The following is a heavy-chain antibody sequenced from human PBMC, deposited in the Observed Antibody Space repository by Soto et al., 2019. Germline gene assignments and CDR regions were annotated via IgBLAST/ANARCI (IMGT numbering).Heavy chain of an antibody. CDR1: GGSISSGGYY. CDR2: IYYSGST. V-gene: IGHV4-31*03. D-gene: IGHD2-2*01. Sequence: QVQLQESGPGLVKPSQTLSLTCTVSGGSISSGGYYWSWIRQHPGKGLEWIGYIYYSGSTYYNPSLQRRVTISVDTSKNQFSLKLGSVSAADTAVYYCARDTCSSTSYYGIDYWGHGTLVTVSS. J-gene: IGHJ4*01. CDR3: ARDTCSSTSYYGIDY.